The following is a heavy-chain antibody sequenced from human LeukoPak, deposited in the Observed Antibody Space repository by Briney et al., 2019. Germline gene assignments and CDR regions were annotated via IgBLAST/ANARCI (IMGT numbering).Heavy chain of an antibody. CDR2: ISGSGGA. CDR1: VFTFSSYA. CDR3: AKDAALYSSGWADSFDI. D-gene: IGHD6-19*01. V-gene: IGHV3-23*01. Sequence: AGGSLRLSCAVSVFTFSSYAMSWVRQAPGKGLKGVSSISGSGGAYYPDSVRGRFTISRYNSKNTRYLQMNSLRAEDTAVYYCAKDAALYSSGWADSFDIWGQGTMVTVSS. J-gene: IGHJ3*02.